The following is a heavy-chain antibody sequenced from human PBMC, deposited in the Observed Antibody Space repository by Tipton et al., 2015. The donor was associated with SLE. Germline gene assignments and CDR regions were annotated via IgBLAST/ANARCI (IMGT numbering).Heavy chain of an antibody. J-gene: IGHJ3*02. CDR3: ARDTGAAAGSDAFDI. V-gene: IGHV4-39*06. D-gene: IGHD6-13*01. CDR2: IYYSGST. CDR1: GGSISSSSYY. Sequence: TLSLTCTVSGGSISSSSYYWGWVRQPPGKGLEWIGSIYYSGSTYYNPSLKSRVTTSVDTSKNQFPLKLSSVTAADTAVYYCARDTGAAAGSDAFDIWGQGTMVTVSS.